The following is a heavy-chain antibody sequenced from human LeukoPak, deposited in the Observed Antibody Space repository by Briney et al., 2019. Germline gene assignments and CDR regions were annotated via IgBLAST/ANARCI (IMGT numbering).Heavy chain of an antibody. CDR1: GGSISSSSYY. Sequence: SETLSLTCTVSGGSISSSSYYWRWIRQPAGKGLEWIGRIYTSGSTNYNPSLKSRVTMSVDTSKNQFSLKLSSVTAADTAVYYCARDPGGWKPLDAFDIWGQGTMVTVSS. J-gene: IGHJ3*02. CDR3: ARDPGGWKPLDAFDI. D-gene: IGHD1-1*01. CDR2: IYTSGST. V-gene: IGHV4-61*02.